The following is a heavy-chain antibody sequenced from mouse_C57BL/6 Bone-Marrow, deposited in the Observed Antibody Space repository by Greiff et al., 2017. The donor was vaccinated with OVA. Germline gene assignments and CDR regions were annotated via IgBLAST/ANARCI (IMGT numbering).Heavy chain of an antibody. CDR3: ARWLLLDY. CDR1: GFTFKDYY. D-gene: IGHD2-3*01. V-gene: IGHV14-2*01. CDR2: IDPEDGDT. Sequence: VQLQESGAELVKPGASVKLSCTASGFTFKDYYMHWVKQRPEQGLEWIGGIDPEDGDTKSAPKFQGKATITADTSSNTAYLQLSSLTSEDAAVYYCARWLLLDYWGQGTTLTVSS. J-gene: IGHJ2*01.